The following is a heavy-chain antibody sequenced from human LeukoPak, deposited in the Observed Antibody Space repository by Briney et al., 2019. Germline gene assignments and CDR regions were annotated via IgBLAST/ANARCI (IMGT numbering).Heavy chain of an antibody. CDR2: IYYSGST. Sequence: SETLSLTCTVSGGSISSYYLTWIRQPPGKGLEWIGYIYYSGSTNYNPSLKSRITISIDTSKNQFSLKLSSVTAADTAVYYCASSSVGFDPWGQGTLVTVSS. V-gene: IGHV4-59*08. CDR3: ASSSVGFDP. CDR1: GGSISSYY. J-gene: IGHJ5*02. D-gene: IGHD6-6*01.